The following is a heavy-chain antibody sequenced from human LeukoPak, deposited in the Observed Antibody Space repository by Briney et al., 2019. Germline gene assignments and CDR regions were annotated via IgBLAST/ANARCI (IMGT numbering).Heavy chain of an antibody. J-gene: IGHJ4*02. Sequence: PGGSLRLSCAASGFTVSSNYMSWVRQAPGKGLEWVSVIYSGGSTYYADSVKGRFTISRDNSKNTLYLQMNSLRAEDTAVYYCARDYYDSSGYLIPFDYWGQGTLVTVSS. CDR1: GFTVSSNY. CDR2: IYSGGST. CDR3: ARDYYDSSGYLIPFDY. D-gene: IGHD3-22*01. V-gene: IGHV3-53*01.